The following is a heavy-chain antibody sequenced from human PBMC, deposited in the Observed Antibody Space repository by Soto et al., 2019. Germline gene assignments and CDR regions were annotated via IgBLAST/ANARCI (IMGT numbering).Heavy chain of an antibody. Sequence: VQLVESGGGVVQPGRSLRLSCAASGFTFSDYAMHWVRQAPGKGLEWVAVVSHDGRNTHYADSVKGRFIISRDSSKSTVSLEMTSLRAEDTAVYYCAKGGRQWLVTSDFNYWGQGALVTVSS. V-gene: IGHV3-30*18. CDR1: GFTFSDYA. CDR2: VSHDGRNT. J-gene: IGHJ4*02. CDR3: AKGGRQWLVTSDFNY. D-gene: IGHD6-19*01.